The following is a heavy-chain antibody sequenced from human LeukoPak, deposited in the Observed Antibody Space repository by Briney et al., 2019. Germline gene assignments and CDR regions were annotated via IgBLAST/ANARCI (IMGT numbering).Heavy chain of an antibody. D-gene: IGHD1-26*01. CDR3: AKFEVGATTTALDY. CDR1: GFTFSSYA. Sequence: GGSLRLSCAASGFTFSSYAMSRVRQAPGKGLEWVSAISGSGGSTYYADSVKGRFTISRDNSKNTLYLQMNSLRAEDTAVYYCAKFEVGATTTALDYWGQGTLVTVSS. J-gene: IGHJ4*02. V-gene: IGHV3-23*01. CDR2: ISGSGGST.